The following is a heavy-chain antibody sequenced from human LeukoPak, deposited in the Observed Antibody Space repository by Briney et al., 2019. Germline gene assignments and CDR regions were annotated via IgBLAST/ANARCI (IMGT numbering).Heavy chain of an antibody. CDR3: ARGPDYYDSSGAFDY. Sequence: SETLSLTCAVYGGSLSGYYWSWIRQPPGKGLEWIGEINHSGSTNYNPSLKSRVTISVDTSKNQFSLKLSSVTAADTAVYYCARGPDYYDSSGAFDYWGQGTLVTVSS. V-gene: IGHV4-34*01. CDR1: GGSLSGYY. CDR2: INHSGST. J-gene: IGHJ4*02. D-gene: IGHD3-22*01.